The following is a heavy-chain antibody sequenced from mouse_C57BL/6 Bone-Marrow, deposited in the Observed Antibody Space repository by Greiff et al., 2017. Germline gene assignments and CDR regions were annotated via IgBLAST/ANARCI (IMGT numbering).Heavy chain of an antibody. D-gene: IGHD2-14*01. CDR3: AREEYDAVAY. Sequence: VQLQESGPGLVAPSPSLYITCNVSGFSLTRYAISWVRQPPGQGLAWLGVIWTGGGTNYNSALKSRLSISKDNSKSPVFLKKNSLQTDDTARYYCAREEYDAVAYWGQGTLVTVSA. J-gene: IGHJ3*01. V-gene: IGHV2-9-1*01. CDR1: GFSLTRYA. CDR2: IWTGGGT.